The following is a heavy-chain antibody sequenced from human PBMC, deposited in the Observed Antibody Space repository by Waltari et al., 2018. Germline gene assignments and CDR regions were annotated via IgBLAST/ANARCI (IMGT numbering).Heavy chain of an antibody. J-gene: IGHJ6*02. CDR1: GGSFSGSY. CDR3: ARGQGIALGLGYYYYGMDV. V-gene: IGHV4-34*01. CDR2: INHSGST. D-gene: IGHD6-13*01. Sequence: QVQLQQWGAGLLKPSETLSLTCAVSGGSFSGSYWSWMRPPPGKGLEWIGEINHSGSTNYNPSLKSRVTISVDTSKNQFSLKLSSVTAADTAVYYCARGQGIALGLGYYYYGMDVWGQGTTVTVSS.